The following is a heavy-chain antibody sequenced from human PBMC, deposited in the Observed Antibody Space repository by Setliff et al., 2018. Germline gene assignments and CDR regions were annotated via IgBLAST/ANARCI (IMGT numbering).Heavy chain of an antibody. CDR2: WYTSGIT. Sequence: PSETLSLTCTVSGASISSGTYYWAWIRQPPGKGLEWIGHWYTSGITNYNPSLKSQVTISVDTSKNQFSLKLSSVTAADTAVFFCARGQNSYHPGSWGPLYDHWGQGTQVTVSS. CDR1: GASISSGTYY. V-gene: IGHV4-61*09. J-gene: IGHJ4*02. CDR3: ARGQNSYHPGSWGPLYDH. D-gene: IGHD3-10*01.